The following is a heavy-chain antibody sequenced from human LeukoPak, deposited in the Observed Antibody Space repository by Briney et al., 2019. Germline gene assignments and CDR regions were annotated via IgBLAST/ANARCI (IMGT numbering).Heavy chain of an antibody. CDR2: IYTSGST. CDR1: GGSISSYY. V-gene: IGHV4-4*07. Sequence: SETLSLTCTVSGGSISSYYWSWIRQPAGKGLEWIGRIYTSGSTNYNPSLKSRVTMSVDTSKNQFYLNLNSVTAADTAVYYCAVDKAAVTWDWFDPWGQGIPVIVSS. J-gene: IGHJ5*02. D-gene: IGHD5-18*01. CDR3: AVDKAAVTWDWFDP.